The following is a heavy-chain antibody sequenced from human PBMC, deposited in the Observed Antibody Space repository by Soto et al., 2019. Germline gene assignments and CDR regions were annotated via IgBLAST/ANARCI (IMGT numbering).Heavy chain of an antibody. CDR3: AKDLYYYDFSLDDS. V-gene: IGHV3-30*04. CDR1: GFTFSSYA. J-gene: IGHJ5*02. D-gene: IGHD3-16*01. CDR2: VSYDGSIE. Sequence: EHLVESGGGVVQPGRSLRLSCTGSGFTFSSYAMHWVRLAPGKGLEWGAVVSYDGSIENYADSVRGRFTISRDNSKNTVFLQMNSLRVEDTAVYYCAKDLYYYDFSLDDSWGQGTLVTVSS.